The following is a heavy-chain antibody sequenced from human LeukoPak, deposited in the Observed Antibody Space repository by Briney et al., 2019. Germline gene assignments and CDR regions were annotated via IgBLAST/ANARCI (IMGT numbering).Heavy chain of an antibody. CDR1: GYSISNGYY. Sequence: PSETLSLTCTVSGYSISNGYYWGWIRQPPGKGLEWVGSISHPGSTCYNPSLRSRITISLDRSKQKFSLKLTSVTAADTAVYFCARGAEYYAIWRGYAGYSDYWGQGISVTVSS. D-gene: IGHD3-3*01. V-gene: IGHV4-38-2*02. CDR2: ISHPGST. CDR3: ARGAEYYAIWRGYAGYSDY. J-gene: IGHJ4*02.